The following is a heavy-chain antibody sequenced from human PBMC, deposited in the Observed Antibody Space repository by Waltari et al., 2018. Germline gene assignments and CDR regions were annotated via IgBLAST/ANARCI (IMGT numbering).Heavy chain of an antibody. J-gene: IGHJ4*02. CDR2: INWDGGST. Sequence: EVQLVESGGVVVQPGGSLRLSCAASGFTFDDYPMHWVRQAPGKGLEWVSLINWDGGSTYYADSVKGRFTISRDNSKNSLYLQMNSLRTEDTAFYYCAKESRRRNGKRGYSPFFDYWGQGTLVTVSS. CDR1: GFTFDDYP. CDR3: AKESRRRNGKRGYSPFFDY. V-gene: IGHV3-43*01. D-gene: IGHD5-18*01.